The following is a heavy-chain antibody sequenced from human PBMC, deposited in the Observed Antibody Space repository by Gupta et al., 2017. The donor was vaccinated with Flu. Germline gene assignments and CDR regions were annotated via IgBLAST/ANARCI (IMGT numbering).Heavy chain of an antibody. D-gene: IGHD6-13*01. CDR2: IYYSGST. CDR3: ARDIAAAAYYYYYGMDV. J-gene: IGHJ6*02. V-gene: IGHV4-61*01. Sequence: QLQLQESGPGLVKPSETLSLTCTVSGCSVSSGSYIWSWIRQPPGKGLEWIGYIYYSGSTNYNPSLKSRVTISVDTSKNQFSLKLSSVTAADTAVYYCARDIAAAAYYYYYGMDVWGQGTTVTVSS. CDR1: GCSVSSGSYI.